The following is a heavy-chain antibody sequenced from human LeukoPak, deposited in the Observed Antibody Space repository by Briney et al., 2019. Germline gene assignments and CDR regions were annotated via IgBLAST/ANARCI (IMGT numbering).Heavy chain of an antibody. Sequence: GGSLRLSCAASGFTFSSYSMNWVRQAPGKGLEWVSSISSSSSYIYYADSVKGRFTISRDNSKNTVYLQMNSLRTEDTAVYYCAKIGTDFWSGYNDHWGQGTLVTVSS. CDR3: AKIGTDFWSGYNDH. CDR2: ISSSSSYI. CDR1: GFTFSSYS. J-gene: IGHJ4*02. V-gene: IGHV3-21*01. D-gene: IGHD3-3*01.